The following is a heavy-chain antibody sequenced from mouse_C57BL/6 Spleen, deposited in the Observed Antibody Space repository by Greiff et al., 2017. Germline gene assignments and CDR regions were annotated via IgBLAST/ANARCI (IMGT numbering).Heavy chain of an antibody. CDR2: IYPGSGST. CDR1: GYTFTSYW. D-gene: IGHD2-5*01. CDR3: ARGDYSNYVGAY. J-gene: IGHJ3*01. Sequence: QVQLQQPGAELVKPGASVKMSCKASGYTFTSYWITWVKQRPGQGLEWIGDIYPGSGSTNYNEKFKSKATLTVDTSSSTAYMQLSSLTSEDSAVYYCARGDYSNYVGAYWRQGTLVTVSA. V-gene: IGHV1-55*01.